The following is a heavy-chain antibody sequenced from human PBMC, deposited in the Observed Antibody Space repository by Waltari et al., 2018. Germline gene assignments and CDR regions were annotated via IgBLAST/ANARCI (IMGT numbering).Heavy chain of an antibody. J-gene: IGHJ3*02. Sequence: EVQLVESGGGLVQPGGSLSLSCAAYGFTFSSYWMHWVRQAPGKGLVWVSRINSDGRSTSYADSVKGRFTISRDNAKNTLYLQMNSLRAEDTAVYYCASYMTTVPRRAFDIWGQGTMVTVSS. CDR2: INSDGRST. CDR1: GFTFSSYW. D-gene: IGHD4-17*01. CDR3: ASYMTTVPRRAFDI. V-gene: IGHV3-74*01.